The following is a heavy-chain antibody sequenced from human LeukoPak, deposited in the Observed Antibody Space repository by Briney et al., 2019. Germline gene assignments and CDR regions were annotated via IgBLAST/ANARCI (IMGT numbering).Heavy chain of an antibody. CDR1: GFTFSSYA. D-gene: IGHD3-22*01. J-gene: IGHJ4*02. Sequence: GGSLRLSCAASGFTFSSYAMSWVRQTPGRGLEWVSAISGSGGSTYDADSVKGRFTISRDNSKNTLYLQMNSLRAEDTAVYYCAKDYYDSSGTGFDYWGQGTLVTVSS. CDR2: ISGSGGST. V-gene: IGHV3-23*01. CDR3: AKDYYDSSGTGFDY.